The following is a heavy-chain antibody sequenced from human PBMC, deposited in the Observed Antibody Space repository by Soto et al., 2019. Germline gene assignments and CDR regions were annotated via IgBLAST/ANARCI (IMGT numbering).Heavy chain of an antibody. CDR3: ARDIRPDSSGWYGMDV. CDR2: INPNSGGT. J-gene: IGHJ6*02. Sequence: QVQLVQSGAEVMKPGASVKVSCKASGYTFTAYYLHWVRQAPGQGLEWMGWINPNSGGTVYAQKFKGWVTMTRDTSITTAYMELSSLKSDDTAVYYCARDIRPDSSGWYGMDVWGQGTTVTVSS. V-gene: IGHV1-2*04. D-gene: IGHD6-19*01. CDR1: GYTFTAYY.